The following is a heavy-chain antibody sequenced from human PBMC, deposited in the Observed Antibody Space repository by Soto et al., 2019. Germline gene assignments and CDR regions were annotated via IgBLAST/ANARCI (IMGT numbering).Heavy chain of an antibody. CDR2: INHSGST. V-gene: IGHV4-34*01. Sequence: PSETLSLTCAVYGGSFSGYYWSWIRQPPGKGLEWIGEINHSGSTNYNPSLKSRVTISVDTSKNQFSLKLSSVTAADTAVYYCARWGRGYDFRSGYYGSVYYYYGMDVWGQGTTVTVSS. D-gene: IGHD3-3*01. CDR3: ARWGRGYDFRSGYYGSVYYYYGMDV. CDR1: GGSFSGYY. J-gene: IGHJ6*02.